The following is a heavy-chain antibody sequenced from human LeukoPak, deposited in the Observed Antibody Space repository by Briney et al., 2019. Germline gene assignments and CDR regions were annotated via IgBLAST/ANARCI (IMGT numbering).Heavy chain of an antibody. D-gene: IGHD4-17*01. V-gene: IGHV3-21*01. J-gene: IGHJ4*01. CDR1: GFTFRSYS. Sequence: PGGSLRLSCEASGFTFRSYSMNWVRQAPGKGLEWVSSISSSSSYIYYADSVKGRFTISRDNAKNSLYLQMNSLRAEDTAVYYCAREMTTVTYDFDYWGQEPWSPSPQ. CDR2: ISSSSSYI. CDR3: AREMTTVTYDFDY.